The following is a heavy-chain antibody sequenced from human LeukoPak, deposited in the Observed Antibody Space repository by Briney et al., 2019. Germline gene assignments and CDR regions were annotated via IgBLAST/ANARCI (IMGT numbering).Heavy chain of an antibody. J-gene: IGHJ4*02. CDR2: IIPIFGTA. CDR1: GGTFSSYA. CDR3: ARDRGRATSGKDYYFDY. D-gene: IGHD3-16*01. Sequence: SVKVSCKASGGTFSSYAISWVRQAPGQGLEWMGGIIPIFGTANYAQKFQGRVTITADESTSTAYMELSSLRSEDTAVYYCARDRGRATSGKDYYFDYWGQGTLVTVSS. V-gene: IGHV1-69*01.